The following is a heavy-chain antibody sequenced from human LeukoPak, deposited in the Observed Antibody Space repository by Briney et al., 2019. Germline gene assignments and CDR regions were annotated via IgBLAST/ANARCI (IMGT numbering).Heavy chain of an antibody. V-gene: IGHV4-59*01. D-gene: IGHD2-21*01. CDR2: IYYSGST. CDR3: ARAGDQNLPFDY. J-gene: IGHJ4*02. Sequence: SETLSLTCAVYGGSLNDYYWSWIRQPPGKGLEWIGYIYYSGSTNYNPSLKSRVTISVDTSKNQFPLKLSSVTAADTAVYYCARAGDQNLPFDYWGQGTLVTVSS. CDR1: GGSLNDYY.